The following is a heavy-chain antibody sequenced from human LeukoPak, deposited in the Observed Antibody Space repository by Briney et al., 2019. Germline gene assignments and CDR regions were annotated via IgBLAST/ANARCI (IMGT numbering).Heavy chain of an antibody. V-gene: IGHV3-23*01. CDR3: ARSPLYSSGYFFDY. CDR2: ISGSGGST. Sequence: PGGSLRLSCAASGFTFSSYAMSWVRQAPGKGLEWVSAISGSGGSTYYADSVKGRFTISRDNSKNTLYLQMNSLRAEDTAVYYCARSPLYSSGYFFDYWGQGTLVTVSS. CDR1: GFTFSSYA. D-gene: IGHD6-19*01. J-gene: IGHJ4*02.